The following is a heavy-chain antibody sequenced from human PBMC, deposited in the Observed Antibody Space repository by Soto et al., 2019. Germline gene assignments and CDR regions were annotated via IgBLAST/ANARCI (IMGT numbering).Heavy chain of an antibody. Sequence: GGSLRLSCAASGFTFSDYYMSWIRQAPGKGLEWVSNISSSSSTIYYADSVKGRFTVSRDNAKNSLYLHMNSLRAEDTAGYYCVRGTMAPGLDHWXQVXLVXVS. CDR2: ISSSSSTI. V-gene: IGHV3-11*04. CDR1: GFTFSDYY. J-gene: IGHJ4*02. CDR3: VRGTMAPGLDH. D-gene: IGHD3-3*01.